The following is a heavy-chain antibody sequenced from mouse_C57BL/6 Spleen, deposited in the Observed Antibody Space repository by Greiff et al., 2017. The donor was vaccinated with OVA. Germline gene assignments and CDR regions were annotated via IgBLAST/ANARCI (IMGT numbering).Heavy chain of an antibody. CDR1: GFTFSSYA. Sequence: EVQVVESGGGLVKPGGSLKLSCAASGFTFSSYAMSWVRQTPEKRLEWVATISDGGSYTYYPDNVKGRFTISRDNAKNNLYLQMSHLKSEDTAMYYCARDWGQATPFAYWGQGTLVTVSA. V-gene: IGHV5-4*01. J-gene: IGHJ3*01. D-gene: IGHD3-2*02. CDR3: ARDWGQATPFAY. CDR2: ISDGGSYT.